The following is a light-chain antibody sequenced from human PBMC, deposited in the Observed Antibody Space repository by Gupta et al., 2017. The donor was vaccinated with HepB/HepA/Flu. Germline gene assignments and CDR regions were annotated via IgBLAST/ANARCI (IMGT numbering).Light chain of an antibody. J-gene: IGLJ2*01. CDR3: AAWDGSLSGRGV. V-gene: IGLV1-47*01. CDR2: KNN. Sequence: QSVLTQPPSASGTPGQTVTISCSGSSSNIGNNDVYWYQQLPGTAPKLLIYKNNQRPSGVPDRFSGSRSGTSASLAISGLRSEDDADYYCAAWDGSLSGRGVFGGGTKLSVL. CDR1: SSNIGNND.